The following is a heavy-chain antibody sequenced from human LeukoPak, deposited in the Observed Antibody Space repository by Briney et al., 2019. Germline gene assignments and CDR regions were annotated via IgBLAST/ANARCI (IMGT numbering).Heavy chain of an antibody. CDR1: GFAFSGHY. J-gene: IGHJ4*02. Sequence: VASVKVSCKASGFAFSGHYIHWVRQAPGQGREWMGYINPHSGGTSSPQKFQGRVTMTTDTSISAVYMELSSLTSDDTAMYYCVREGNELLSKNFDYWGQGSLVTVSS. CDR3: VREGNELLSKNFDY. V-gene: IGHV1-2*02. D-gene: IGHD2-21*02. CDR2: INPHSGGT.